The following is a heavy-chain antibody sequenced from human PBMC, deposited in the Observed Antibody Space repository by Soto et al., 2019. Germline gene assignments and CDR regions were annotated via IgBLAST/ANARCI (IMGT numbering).Heavy chain of an antibody. CDR3: ARGYGSSHFWYLDL. D-gene: IGHD6-6*01. CDR1: GFSFSTYS. CDR2: ISTSSTYI. J-gene: IGHJ2*01. V-gene: IGHV3-21*01. Sequence: GGSLRLSCAASGFSFSTYSMNWVRQAPGRGLEWVSSISTSSTYIYYADSVKGRFTISRDNAKNSLYLQMNSLRAEDTAVYYCARGYGSSHFWYLDLCGRGTMVTV.